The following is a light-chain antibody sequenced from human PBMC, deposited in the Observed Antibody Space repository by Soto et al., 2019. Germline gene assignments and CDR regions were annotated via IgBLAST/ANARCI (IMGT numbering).Light chain of an antibody. J-gene: IGKJ2*01. CDR1: HSGSSTH. CDR2: GAS. CDR3: QQYGGDYT. Sequence: IVLTQSPGTLSLSPGKRATLSCRASHSGSSTHLVWYQQKPGQSPRLLMYGASRRDAGIPDRFSGSGSGTDFTLTISRLEPEDFAVYYCQQYGGDYTFGQGTKLQI. V-gene: IGKV3-20*01.